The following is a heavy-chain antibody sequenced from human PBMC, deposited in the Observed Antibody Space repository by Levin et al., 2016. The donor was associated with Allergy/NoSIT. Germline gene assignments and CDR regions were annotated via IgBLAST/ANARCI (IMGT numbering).Heavy chain of an antibody. CDR3: ARGPATVSYYFDY. CDR2: IWYDGSNK. D-gene: IGHD4-17*01. Sequence: VRQAPGKGLEWVAVIWYDGSNKYYADSVKGRFTISRDNSKNTLYLQMNSLRAEDTAVYYCARGPATVSYYFDYWGQGTLVTVSS. V-gene: IGHV3-33*01. J-gene: IGHJ4*02.